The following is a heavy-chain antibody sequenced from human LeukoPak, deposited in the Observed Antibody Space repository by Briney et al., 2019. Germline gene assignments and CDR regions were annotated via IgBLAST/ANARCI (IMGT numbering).Heavy chain of an antibody. CDR1: GGSISSSSYY. CDR3: ARDVAAAGSFDP. D-gene: IGHD6-13*01. CDR2: IYYSGST. V-gene: IGHV4-39*07. J-gene: IGHJ5*02. Sequence: PSETLSLTCTVSGGSISSSSYYWGWIRQPPGKGLEWIGSIYYSGSTYYNPSLKSRVTISVDTSKNQFSLKLSSVTAADTAVYYCARDVAAAGSFDPWGQGTLVTVSS.